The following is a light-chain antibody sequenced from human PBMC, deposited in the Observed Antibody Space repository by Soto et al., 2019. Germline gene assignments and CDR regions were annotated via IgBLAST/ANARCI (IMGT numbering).Light chain of an antibody. V-gene: IGKV1-5*01. CDR3: QQLRMYPST. Sequence: DIKMTQSPSTLSASIGDRVTITCRASQSISRWVAWYQQKPGEAPKVLIWDASSLQRGVPSRFSGSGSGTEFTLTISSLQPDDFATYYCQQLRMYPSTFGGGTKVDIK. J-gene: IGKJ4*01. CDR1: QSISRW. CDR2: DAS.